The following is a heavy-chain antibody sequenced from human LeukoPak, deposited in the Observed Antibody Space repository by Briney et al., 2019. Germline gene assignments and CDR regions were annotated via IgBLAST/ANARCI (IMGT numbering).Heavy chain of an antibody. D-gene: IGHD3-22*01. V-gene: IGHV4-59*08. CDR1: GRSISSYC. CDR2: VYYSGST. Sequence: PSETLSLTCTVSGRSISSYCWNWLRQPPGKGLEWVGYVYYSGSTNYNPSLKNRVTISQDTSKNQFSLEVTSVTAADTAVYYCARHPKEGPSDRSGYINAFDIWGQGTMVTVSS. CDR3: ARHPKEGPSDRSGYINAFDI. J-gene: IGHJ3*02.